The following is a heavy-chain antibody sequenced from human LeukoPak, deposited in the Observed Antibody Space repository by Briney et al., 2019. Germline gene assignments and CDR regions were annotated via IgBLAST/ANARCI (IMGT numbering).Heavy chain of an antibody. D-gene: IGHD6-19*01. Sequence: PGGSLRLSCAASRFTFSSYGMHWVRQAPGKGLEWVAVISYDGSNKYYADSVRGRFTISRDNSKNTLYLQMNSLRPEDTAVYYCAKDQFSSGFEYFQHWGQGTVVTVSS. CDR2: ISYDGSNK. CDR3: AKDQFSSGFEYFQH. J-gene: IGHJ1*01. V-gene: IGHV3-30*18. CDR1: RFTFSSYG.